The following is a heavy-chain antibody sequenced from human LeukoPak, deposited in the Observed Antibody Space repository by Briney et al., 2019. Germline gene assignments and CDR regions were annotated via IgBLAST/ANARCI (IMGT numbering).Heavy chain of an antibody. V-gene: IGHV3-23*01. CDR3: AKVSGELYEVGVDY. CDR1: GFTFSSYA. J-gene: IGHJ4*02. D-gene: IGHD1-26*01. Sequence: GGSLRLSCAASGFTFSSYAISWVRQAPGKGLEWVSAISGSGGSTYYADSVKGRFTISRDNSKNTLYLQMNSLRAEDTAVYYCAKVSGELYEVGVDYWGQGNLVTVSS. CDR2: ISGSGGST.